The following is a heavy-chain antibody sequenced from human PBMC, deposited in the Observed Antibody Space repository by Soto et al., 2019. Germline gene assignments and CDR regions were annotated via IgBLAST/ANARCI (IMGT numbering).Heavy chain of an antibody. CDR2: ITSDGDST. CDR3: VKGNQLLRYYFEF. J-gene: IGHJ4*02. V-gene: IGHV3-64D*06. D-gene: IGHD2-15*01. Sequence: GGSLRLSCSVSGFTFSNYAMHWVRQAPGGGLEYVSGITSDGDSTYHADSVKGRFTISRDNSKNTLYLQMSSLRLEDTAIYYCVKGNQLLRYYFEFWGQGTLVTVSS. CDR1: GFTFSNYA.